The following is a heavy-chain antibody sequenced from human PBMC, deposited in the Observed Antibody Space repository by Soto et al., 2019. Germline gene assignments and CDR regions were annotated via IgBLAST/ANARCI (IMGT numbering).Heavy chain of an antibody. CDR2: ISLYSDGT. CDR1: GYTFSNYG. Sequence: ASVKVSCKTSGYTFSNYGITWVRQAPGQPLEWLGWISLYSDGTNYAQKFQGRVSMTTDTSTTTAYMELRSLRSDYTAVYYCARVVPGAEAWFGPRGPGTLCTVSS. D-gene: IGHD2-2*01. V-gene: IGHV1-18*01. J-gene: IGHJ5*02. CDR3: ARVVPGAEAWFGP.